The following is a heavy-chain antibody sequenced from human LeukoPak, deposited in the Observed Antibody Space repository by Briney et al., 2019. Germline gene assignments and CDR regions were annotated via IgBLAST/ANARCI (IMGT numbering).Heavy chain of an antibody. Sequence: GGSLRLSCAASGFTFSSYAMSWVRQAPGKGLEWVSDISGSGGSTYCADSVKGRFTISRDNSKNTLYLQMNSLRAEDTAVYYCAKCPYDILTGYYAQWGQGTLVTVSS. V-gene: IGHV3-23*01. CDR1: GFTFSSYA. D-gene: IGHD3-9*01. J-gene: IGHJ4*02. CDR3: AKCPYDILTGYYAQ. CDR2: ISGSGGST.